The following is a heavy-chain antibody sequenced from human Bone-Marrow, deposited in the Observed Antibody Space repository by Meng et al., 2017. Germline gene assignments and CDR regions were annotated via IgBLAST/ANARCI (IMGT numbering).Heavy chain of an antibody. CDR2: ISSSSSYI. J-gene: IGHJ4*02. D-gene: IGHD1-26*01. CDR1: GFTFSSYS. V-gene: IGHV3-21*01. CDR3: ARDPPAGIVGATS. Sequence: GESLKISCAASGFTFSSYSMNWVRQAPGKGLEWVSSISSSSSYIYYADSVKGRFTISRDNAKNSLYLQMNSLRAEDTAVYYCARDPPAGIVGATSWGQGKLVNVAS.